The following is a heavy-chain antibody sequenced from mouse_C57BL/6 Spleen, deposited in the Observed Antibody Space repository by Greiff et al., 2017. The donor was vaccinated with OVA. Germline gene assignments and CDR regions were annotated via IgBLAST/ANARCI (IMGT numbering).Heavy chain of an antibody. V-gene: IGHV5-4*01. D-gene: IGHD4-1*01. CDR2: ISDGGSYT. CDR3: ARDNWERYFDY. Sequence: EVKVEESGGGLVKPGGSLKLSCAASGFTFSSYAMSWVRQTPEKRLEWVATISDGGSYTYYPDNVKGRFTISRDNAKNNLYLQMSHLKSEDTAMYYCARDNWERYFDYWGQGTTLTVSS. J-gene: IGHJ2*01. CDR1: GFTFSSYA.